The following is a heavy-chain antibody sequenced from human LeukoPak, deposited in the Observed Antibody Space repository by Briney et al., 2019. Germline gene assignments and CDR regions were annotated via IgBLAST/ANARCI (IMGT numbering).Heavy chain of an antibody. D-gene: IGHD2-15*01. J-gene: IGHJ4*02. CDR3: ARSGLIRFDY. CDR2: ISGGGGST. Sequence: GGSLRLSCAASGFTFSSYWMHWVRQAPGKGLEWVSAISGGGGSTYYADSVKGRFTISRDNSKNTLYLQMNSLRADDTAVYYCARSGLIRFDYWGQGTLDTVSS. V-gene: IGHV3-23*01. CDR1: GFTFSSYW.